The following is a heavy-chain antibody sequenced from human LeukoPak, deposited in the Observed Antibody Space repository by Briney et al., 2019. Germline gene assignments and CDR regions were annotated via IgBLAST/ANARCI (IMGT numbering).Heavy chain of an antibody. V-gene: IGHV5-51*01. CDR2: IYPGDSDT. D-gene: IGHD3-22*01. CDR3: ARRGPDTYYYDSSGPADY. CDR1: GYSFTSYW. Sequence: GDSLKISCKCSGYSFTSYWIGWVRQMPGKGLEWMGIIYPGDSDTRYSPSFQGQVHISVDKSISTAYLQWSSLKASDTAMYYCARRGPDTYYYDSSGPADYWGQGTLVTVSS. J-gene: IGHJ4*02.